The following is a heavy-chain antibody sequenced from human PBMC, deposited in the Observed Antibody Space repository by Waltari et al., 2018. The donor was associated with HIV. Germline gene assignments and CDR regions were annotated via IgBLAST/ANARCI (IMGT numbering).Heavy chain of an antibody. CDR1: GVTFRNYG. CDR3: AIQHNPLHNYYYGMDV. CDR2: LSGSGGST. J-gene: IGHJ6*02. D-gene: IGHD1-1*01. Sequence: QLLESGGGLVQPGGSLRLSCVASGVTFRNYGMTWVRQAPGKGLEWVSGLSGSGGSTHYADSVKGRFTISRDNSKDTLYLQMNTLRAEDTAVYYCAIQHNPLHNYYYGMDVWGQGTTVTVSS. V-gene: IGHV3-23*01.